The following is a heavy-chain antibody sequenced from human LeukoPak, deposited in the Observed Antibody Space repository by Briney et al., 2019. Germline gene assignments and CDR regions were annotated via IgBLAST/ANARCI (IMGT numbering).Heavy chain of an antibody. Sequence: SETLSLTCAVSGTSISSGNWWGWIRQPPGKGLEWIGYIYYSGNTHYNLSLKSRVTMSVDTSKNQFSLKLSSVTAADTAVYYSARGRGLTGSYYFDYWGQGTLVTVSS. V-gene: IGHV4-28*03. CDR1: GTSISSGNW. CDR3: ARGRGLTGSYYFDY. D-gene: IGHD3-9*01. CDR2: IYYSGNT. J-gene: IGHJ4*02.